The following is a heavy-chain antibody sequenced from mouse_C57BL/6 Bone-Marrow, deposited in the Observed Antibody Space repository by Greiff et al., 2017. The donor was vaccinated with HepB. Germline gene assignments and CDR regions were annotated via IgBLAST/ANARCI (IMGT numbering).Heavy chain of an antibody. V-gene: IGHV1-42*01. D-gene: IGHD2-12*01. J-gene: IGHJ1*03. CDR2: INPSTGGT. Sequence: VQLQQSGPELVKPGASVKISCKASGYSFTGYYMNWVKQSPEKSLEWIGEINPSTGGTTYNQKFKAKATLTVDKSSSTAYMQLKSLTSEDSAVYYCARPAYYSSHWYFDVWGTGTTVTVSS. CDR3: ARPAYYSSHWYFDV. CDR1: GYSFTGYY.